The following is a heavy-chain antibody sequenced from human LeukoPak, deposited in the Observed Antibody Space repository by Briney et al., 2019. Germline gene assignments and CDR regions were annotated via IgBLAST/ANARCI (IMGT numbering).Heavy chain of an antibody. CDR3: ARLGGDYGSPYYFDY. V-gene: IGHV4-31*03. D-gene: IGHD4-17*01. CDR2: IFYSGST. J-gene: IGHJ4*02. CDR1: GGSVSSGGYS. Sequence: PSQTLSLTCTVSGGSVSSGGYSWSWIRQHPGKGPEWIGYIFYSGSTHYNPSLKRRVTISVDTSKNQFSLKLSSVTAADTAVYYCARLGGDYGSPYYFDYWGQGTLVTVSS.